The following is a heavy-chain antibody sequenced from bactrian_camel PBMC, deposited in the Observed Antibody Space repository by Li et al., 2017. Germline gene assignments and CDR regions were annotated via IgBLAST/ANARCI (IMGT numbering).Heavy chain of an antibody. J-gene: IGHJ4*01. V-gene: IGHV3S10*01. CDR3: AADHNRGCMGWPTVEYDI. D-gene: IGHD3*01. Sequence: VQLVESGGGSVQAGGYLRLSCTYSGFTYSPRCMGWFRQAPGKEREGVAIRDRDGNNRYADSVKPRFTISQDNGRNTVYLQMNNLKPEDTAMYYCAADHNRGCMGWPTVEYDITGQGTQVTVS. CDR2: RDRDGNN. CDR1: GFTYSPRC.